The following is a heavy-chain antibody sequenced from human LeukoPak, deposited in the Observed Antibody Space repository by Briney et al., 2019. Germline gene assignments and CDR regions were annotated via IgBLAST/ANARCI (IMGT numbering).Heavy chain of an antibody. J-gene: IGHJ6*02. CDR3: ARVLVGIFGVVTNGYHYGMDV. CDR1: GGTFSSYA. Sequence: ASVKVSCKASGGTFSSYAISWVRQAPGQGLEWMGGIIPIFGTANYAQKFQGRVTITADESTSTAYMELSSLRSEDTAAYYCARVLVGIFGVVTNGYHYGMDVWGQGTTVTVSS. D-gene: IGHD3-3*01. CDR2: IIPIFGTA. V-gene: IGHV1-69*13.